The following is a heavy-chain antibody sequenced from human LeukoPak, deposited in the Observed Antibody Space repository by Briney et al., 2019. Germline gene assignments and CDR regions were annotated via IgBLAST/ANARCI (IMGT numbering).Heavy chain of an antibody. J-gene: IGHJ4*02. CDR1: GGSISSGGYS. CDR3: ARGFNRQQLVRAYFDY. CDR2: IYHSGST. V-gene: IGHV4-30-2*01. Sequence: PSETLSLTCAVSGGSISSGGYSWSWIRQPPGKGLEWIGYIYHSGSTYYNPSLKSRVTISVDRSKNQFSLKLSSVTAADTAVYYCARGFNRQQLVRAYFDYWGQGTLVTVSS. D-gene: IGHD6-13*01.